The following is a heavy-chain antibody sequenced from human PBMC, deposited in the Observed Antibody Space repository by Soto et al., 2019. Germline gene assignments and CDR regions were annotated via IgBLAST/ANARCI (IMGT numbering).Heavy chain of an antibody. CDR1: GGSISSYY. V-gene: IGHV4-4*07. Sequence: PSETLSLTCTVSGGSISSYYWSWIRQPAGKGLEWIGRIYTSGSTNYNPSLKSRVTMSVDTSKNQFSLKLSSVTAADTAVYYCARHKYYDFWSGYSGEYNWFDPWGQGTLVTVSS. CDR3: ARHKYYDFWSGYSGEYNWFDP. CDR2: IYTSGST. D-gene: IGHD3-3*01. J-gene: IGHJ5*02.